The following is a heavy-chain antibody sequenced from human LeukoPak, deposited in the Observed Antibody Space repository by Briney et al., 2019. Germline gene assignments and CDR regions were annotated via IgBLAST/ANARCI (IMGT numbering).Heavy chain of an antibody. Sequence: PGGSLRLSCAVSGFTFSNFWMSWVRQAPGRGLEWVANIHPEGNEKYHVESVKGRFTISRDNTKNLLSLQMNALRVEDTAVYYCARGDDFSGDHWGQGTLVTVSS. CDR2: IHPEGNEK. CDR1: GFTFSNFW. D-gene: IGHD1-1*01. CDR3: ARGDDFSGDH. J-gene: IGHJ4*02. V-gene: IGHV3-7*04.